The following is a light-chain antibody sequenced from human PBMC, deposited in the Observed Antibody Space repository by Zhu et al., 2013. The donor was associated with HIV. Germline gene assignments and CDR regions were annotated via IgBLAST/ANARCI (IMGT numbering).Light chain of an antibody. J-gene: IGKJ3*01. CDR1: QSVGTN. Sequence: EIVLTQSPATLSLSPGERATLSCRASQSVGTNLAWYQQRPDQAPRLLISGASTRATGIPARFSGSGSGTDFTLTISSLQSEDFAIYYCQQYHDWPPFTFGPGTKVDIK. CDR2: GAS. CDR3: QQYHDWPPFT. V-gene: IGKV3-15*01.